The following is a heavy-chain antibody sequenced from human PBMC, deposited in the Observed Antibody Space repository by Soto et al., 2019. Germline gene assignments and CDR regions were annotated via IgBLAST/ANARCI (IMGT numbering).Heavy chain of an antibody. CDR1: GFTFSTYW. J-gene: IGHJ4*02. CDR2: IKQDGSEK. D-gene: IGHD4-17*01. CDR3: ARHYGDYARLLDC. V-gene: IGHV3-7*01. Sequence: EVQLVESGGGLVQPGGSLRLSCAASGFTFSTYWMSWVRQAPGKGLEWVANIKQDGSEKYYVDSVKGRFTISRDNAKNSLYLQLNSLRAEDTAVYYCARHYGDYARLLDCWGQGTLVTVSS.